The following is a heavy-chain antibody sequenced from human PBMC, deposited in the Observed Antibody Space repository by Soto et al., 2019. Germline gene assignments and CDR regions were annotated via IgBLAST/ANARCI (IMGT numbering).Heavy chain of an antibody. V-gene: IGHV1-69*01. D-gene: IGHD2-2*01. CDR3: ARYVAHCSSTSGLYNWFDP. Sequence: QVQLVQSGAEVKKPGSSVKVSCKASGGTFSSYAISWVRQAPGQGLEWMGGIIPIFGTANYAQKFQGRVTITADESTSTAYMELSSLRSEATAVYYCARYVAHCSSTSGLYNWFDPWGQGTLVTVSS. CDR1: GGTFSSYA. CDR2: IIPIFGTA. J-gene: IGHJ5*02.